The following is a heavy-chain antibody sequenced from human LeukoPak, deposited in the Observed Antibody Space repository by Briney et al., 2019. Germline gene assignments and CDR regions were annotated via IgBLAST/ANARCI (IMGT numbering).Heavy chain of an antibody. J-gene: IGHJ4*02. CDR2: IIPIFGTA. D-gene: IGHD5-18*01. CDR3: ARANTAMVIGPFDY. Sequence: VASVKVSCKASGGTYSSYAISWVRQAPGQGLEWMGGIIPIFGTANYAQKFQGRVTITADESTSTAYMELSSLRSEDTAVYYCARANTAMVIGPFDYWGQGTLVTVSS. CDR1: GGTYSSYA. V-gene: IGHV1-69*13.